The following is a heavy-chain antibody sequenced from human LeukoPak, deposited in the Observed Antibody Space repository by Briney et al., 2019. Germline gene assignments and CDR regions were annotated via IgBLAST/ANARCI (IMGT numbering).Heavy chain of an antibody. D-gene: IGHD6-19*01. CDR2: ISWNSGSI. J-gene: IGHJ3*02. CDR1: GFTFDDYA. Sequence: GRSLRLSCAASGFTFDDYAMPWVRQAPGKGLEWVSGISWNSGSIGYADSVKGRFTISRDNAKNSLYLQMNSLRAEDTALYYCAKVDRIAVAGGSFDIWGQGTMVTVSS. CDR3: AKVDRIAVAGGSFDI. V-gene: IGHV3-9*01.